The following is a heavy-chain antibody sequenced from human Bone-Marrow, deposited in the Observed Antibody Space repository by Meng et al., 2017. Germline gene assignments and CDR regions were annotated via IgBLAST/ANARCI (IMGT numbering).Heavy chain of an antibody. CDR1: GGAISSGGYS. CDR3: ARARTTNQSKYRNAYNWFDP. Sequence: QRQLQEAGPGLGKPAQTLSLTCAVSGGAISSGGYSWSWIRQPPGKGLEWIGYIYHSGSTHYNPSLKSRVIMSVDTFKNQFSLKLYSVTAADTAVYYCARARTTNQSKYRNAYNWFDPWGQGTLVTVSS. CDR2: IYHSGST. J-gene: IGHJ5*02. D-gene: IGHD2/OR15-2a*01. V-gene: IGHV4-30-2*01.